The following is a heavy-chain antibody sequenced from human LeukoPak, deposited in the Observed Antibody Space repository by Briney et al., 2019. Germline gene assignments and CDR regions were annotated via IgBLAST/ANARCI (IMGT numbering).Heavy chain of an antibody. Sequence: HPGGSLRLSCAASGLTFSSHWMHWVRQAPGKGLVWVSRITNDGSSTTYADSVKGRFTISRDNAKNSLYLQMNSLRDEDTAVYYCARDRDLYGDYVFDYWGQGTLVTVSS. V-gene: IGHV3-74*01. J-gene: IGHJ4*02. CDR2: ITNDGSST. CDR3: ARDRDLYGDYVFDY. D-gene: IGHD4-17*01. CDR1: GLTFSSHW.